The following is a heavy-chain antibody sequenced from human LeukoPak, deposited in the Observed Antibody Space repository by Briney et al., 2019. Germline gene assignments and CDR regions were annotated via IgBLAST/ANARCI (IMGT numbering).Heavy chain of an antibody. D-gene: IGHD1-7*01. CDR3: AKEPYTIELYNWFDP. V-gene: IGHV3-30*18. Sequence: PGGSLRLSCAASGFTFSSYGMHWVRQALGKGLEWVAVISYDGSNKYYADSVKGRFTISRDNSKNTLYLQMNSLRAEDTAVYYCAKEPYTIELYNWFDPWGQGTLVTVSS. CDR2: ISYDGSNK. CDR1: GFTFSSYG. J-gene: IGHJ5*02.